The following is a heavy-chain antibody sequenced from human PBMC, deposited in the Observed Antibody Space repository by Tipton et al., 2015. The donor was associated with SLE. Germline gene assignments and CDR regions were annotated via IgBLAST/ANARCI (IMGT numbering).Heavy chain of an antibody. D-gene: IGHD3-10*01. CDR3: AGGFYYGSGTFSDFAY. J-gene: IGHJ4*02. V-gene: IGHV4-30-4*08. Sequence: LRLSCTVSGDSISNVNYYWNWLRQRPGKGLEWIGYVYYSGNTLYNPSLRSRVTMSLDTSKNQFSLKLRSLTAADTAVYYCAGGFYYGSGTFSDFAYWGQGTLATVSS. CDR1: GDSISNVNYY. CDR2: VYYSGNT.